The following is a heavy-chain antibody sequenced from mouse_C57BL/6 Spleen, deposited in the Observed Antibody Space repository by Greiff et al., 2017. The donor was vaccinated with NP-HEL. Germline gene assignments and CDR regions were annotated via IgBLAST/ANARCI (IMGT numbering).Heavy chain of an antibody. D-gene: IGHD4-1*01. Sequence: VQLQQSGPELVKPGASVKISCKASGYSFTSYYIHWVKQRPGQGLEWIGWIYPGSGNTKYNEQFKGKATLTADTSSSTAYMQLSSLTSEDSAVYYCAGSAGTGFAYWGQGTLVTVSA. V-gene: IGHV1-66*01. CDR3: AGSAGTGFAY. CDR1: GYSFTSYY. J-gene: IGHJ3*01. CDR2: IYPGSGNT.